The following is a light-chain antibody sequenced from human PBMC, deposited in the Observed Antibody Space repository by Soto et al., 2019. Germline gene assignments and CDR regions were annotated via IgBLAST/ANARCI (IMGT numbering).Light chain of an antibody. CDR2: ENY. CDR1: NSNIGNNY. Sequence: QSVLTQPPSVSAAPGQKVTISCSGSNSNIGNNYVSWYQQLPGTAPKLLISENYVRPPGIPDRFSGSKSGTSATLDITGLQTGDEADYYCGSWDSSLSAVVFGGGTKVTVL. CDR3: GSWDSSLSAVV. J-gene: IGLJ2*01. V-gene: IGLV1-51*02.